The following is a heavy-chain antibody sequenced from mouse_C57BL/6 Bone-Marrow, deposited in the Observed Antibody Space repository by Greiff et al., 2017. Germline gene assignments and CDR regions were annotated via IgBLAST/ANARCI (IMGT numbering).Heavy chain of an antibody. CDR1: GFTFSSYG. V-gene: IGHV5-6*01. J-gene: IGHJ4*01. CDR3: ASFTAQGYAMDY. CDR2: ISSGGSYT. D-gene: IGHD3-2*02. Sequence: EVQGVESGGDLVKPGGSLKLSCAASGFTFSSYGMSWVRQTPDKRLEWVATISSGGSYTYYPDSVKGRFTISRDNAKHTLYLQMSSLQSEDTAMYYCASFTAQGYAMDYWGQGTSVTVSS.